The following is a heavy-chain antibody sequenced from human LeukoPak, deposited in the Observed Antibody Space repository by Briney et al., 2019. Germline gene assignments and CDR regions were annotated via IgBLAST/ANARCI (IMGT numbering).Heavy chain of an antibody. J-gene: IGHJ5*02. Sequence: GASVKVSCKVSGYTLTELSMHWVRQAPGKGLEWMGGFDPEDGETIYAQKFQGRVTMTGDTSTDTAYMELSSLRSEDTAVYYCATSEGFDPWGQGTLVTVPS. V-gene: IGHV1-24*01. CDR1: GYTLTELS. CDR2: FDPEDGET. CDR3: ATSEGFDP.